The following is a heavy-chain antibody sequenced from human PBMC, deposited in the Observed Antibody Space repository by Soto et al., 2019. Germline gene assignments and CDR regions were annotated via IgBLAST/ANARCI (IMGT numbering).Heavy chain of an antibody. V-gene: IGHV2-5*02. CDR2: IYWDDDE. CDR1: GFSLNTGGVG. CDR3: VRNWMYYGGDYYYGMDA. J-gene: IGHJ6*02. D-gene: IGHD3-10*01. Sequence: IALRESGPTLVKPTQTLTLTCTFSGFSLNTGGVGVGWVRQPRGKAMEWLALIYWDDDERYRPSLRSRLNITKDTINNQVVLTMTNMDPEDTATYYCVRNWMYYGGDYYYGMDAWGQGTTVTVSS.